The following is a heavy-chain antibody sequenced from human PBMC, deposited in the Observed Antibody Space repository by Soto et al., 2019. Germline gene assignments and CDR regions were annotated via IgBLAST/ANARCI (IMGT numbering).Heavy chain of an antibody. CDR1: GGSVSSGSYY. V-gene: IGHV4-61*01. CDR2: IYYSGST. J-gene: IGHJ6*02. D-gene: IGHD6-19*01. CDR3: ERGIEGWYPGRYYYGMDV. Sequence: QVQLQESGPGLVKPSETLSLTCTVSGGSVSSGSYYWSWIRQPPGKGLEWIGYIYYSGSTNYNPSLERGVTISVDTSKNPFSLQLSSVTAADTAVYSCERGIEGWYPGRYYYGMDVWGQGTTVTVSS.